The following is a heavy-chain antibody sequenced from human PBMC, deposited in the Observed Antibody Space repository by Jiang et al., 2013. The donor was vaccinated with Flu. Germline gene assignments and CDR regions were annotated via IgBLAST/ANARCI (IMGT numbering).Heavy chain of an antibody. Sequence: TLTCSFSGFSLTSSGVGVGWIRQPPGKALEWLALVYWNDXKRYSPPLNSRLTITTDTSKNQVVLTMTSVDPVDTATYYCARLVSTVTTGFFDPWGQGILVTVSS. J-gene: IGHJ5*02. D-gene: IGHD4-17*01. CDR2: VYWNDXK. V-gene: IGHV2-5*01. CDR1: GFSLTSSGVG. CDR3: ARLVSTVTTGFFDP.